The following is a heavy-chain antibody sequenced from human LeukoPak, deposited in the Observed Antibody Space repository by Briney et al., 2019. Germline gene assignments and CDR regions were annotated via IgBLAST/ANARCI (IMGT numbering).Heavy chain of an antibody. Sequence: PGGSLRLSCAASGFTFSSYWMSWVRQAPGKGLEWVANIKQDGSEKYYVDSVKGRFTISRDNAKNSLYLQMNSLRAEDTAVYYCARAGYSSGWFALQFVPKYYFDYWGQGTLVTVSS. CDR3: ARAGYSSGWFALQFVPKYYFDY. CDR2: IKQDGSEK. V-gene: IGHV3-7*03. CDR1: GFTFSSYW. J-gene: IGHJ4*02. D-gene: IGHD6-19*01.